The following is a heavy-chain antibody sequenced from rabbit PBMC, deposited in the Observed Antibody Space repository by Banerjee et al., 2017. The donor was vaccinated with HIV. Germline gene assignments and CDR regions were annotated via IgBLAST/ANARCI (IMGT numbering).Heavy chain of an antibody. D-gene: IGHD8-1*01. J-gene: IGHJ4*01. CDR2: IHVGGDGNT. Sequence: QEQLEESGGDLVKPEGSLTLTCTASGFSFNNNYVMCWVRQAPGKGLEWIACIHVGGDGNTYYASWAKGRFTVSKTSSTTVTLQMTSLTAADTATYFCARVEYAGYAGYGYFDLWGPGTLVTVS. V-gene: IGHV1S45*01. CDR3: ARVEYAGYAGYGYFDL. CDR1: GFSFNNNYV.